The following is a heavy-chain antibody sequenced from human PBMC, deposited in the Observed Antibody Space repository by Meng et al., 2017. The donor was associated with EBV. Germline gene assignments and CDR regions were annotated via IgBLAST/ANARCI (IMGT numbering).Heavy chain of an antibody. J-gene: IGHJ4*02. D-gene: IGHD3-10*01. CDR1: GFTFRNAG. Sequence: VQLGEAGGGLVKSGGFPSFSWAAFGFTFRNAGMNWVRQAPGKGLEWVGRNRSKTDDGPIDYAAPVKGRFSISRDDSKDTLHLQMNSLKTEDTAMYYCTTDEEGSRFWGQGTLVTVSS. V-gene: IGHV3-15*01. CDR3: TTDEEGSRF. CDR2: NRSKTDDGPI.